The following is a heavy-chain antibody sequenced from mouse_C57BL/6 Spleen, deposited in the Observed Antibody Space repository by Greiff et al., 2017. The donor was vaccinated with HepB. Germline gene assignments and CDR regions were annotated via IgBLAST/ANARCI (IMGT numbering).Heavy chain of an antibody. CDR2: IDPSDSYT. CDR3: ASETGTDY. CDR1: GYTFTSYW. D-gene: IGHD4-1*01. J-gene: IGHJ2*01. V-gene: IGHV1-59*01. Sequence: VQLQQPGAELVRPGTSVKLSCKASGYTFTSYWMHWVKQRPGQGLEWIGVIDPSDSYTNYNQKFKGKATLTVDTSSSTAYMQLSSLTSEDSAVYYCASETGTDYWGQGTTLTVSS.